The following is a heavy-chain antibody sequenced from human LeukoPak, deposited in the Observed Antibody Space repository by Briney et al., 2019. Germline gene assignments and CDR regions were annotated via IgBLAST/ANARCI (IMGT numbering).Heavy chain of an antibody. D-gene: IGHD3-10*01. J-gene: IGHJ4*02. CDR1: GYTYTSYA. Sequence: ASVKVSCKASGYTYTSYAMHWVRQAPGQRLEWMGWINAGNGNTKYSQKFQGRVTITRDTSASTAYMELSSLRSEDTAVYYCARVVLWFGEPFDYWGQGTLVTVSS. CDR3: ARVVLWFGEPFDY. CDR2: INAGNGNT. V-gene: IGHV1-3*01.